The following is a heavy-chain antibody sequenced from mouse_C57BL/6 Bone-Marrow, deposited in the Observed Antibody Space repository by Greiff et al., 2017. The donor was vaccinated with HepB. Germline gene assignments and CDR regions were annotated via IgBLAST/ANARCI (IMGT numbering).Heavy chain of an antibody. D-gene: IGHD3-2*02. J-gene: IGHJ2*01. CDR3: ARTLRLPYYFDY. V-gene: IGHV1-53*01. Sequence: QVQLPGTELVKPGASVKLSCKASGYTFTSYWMHWVKQRPGQGLEWIGNINPSNGGTNYNEKFKSKATLTVDKSSSTAYMQLSSLTSEDSAVYYCARTLRLPYYFDYWGQGTTLTVSS. CDR1: GYTFTSYW. CDR2: INPSNGGT.